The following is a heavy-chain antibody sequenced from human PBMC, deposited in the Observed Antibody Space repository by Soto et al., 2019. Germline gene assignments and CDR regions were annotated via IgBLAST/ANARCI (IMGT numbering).Heavy chain of an antibody. Sequence: SQTLSLTCAISGDSVSSSSAAWNWIRQSPSRGLEWLGRTYYRSKWYNDYAVSVKSRITINPDTSKNQFSLQLNSVTPEDTAVYYCARDWIAAAGTLEYNWFDPWGQGTLVTVSS. CDR2: TYYRSKWYN. CDR1: GDSVSSSSAA. CDR3: ARDWIAAAGTLEYNWFDP. D-gene: IGHD6-13*01. V-gene: IGHV6-1*01. J-gene: IGHJ5*02.